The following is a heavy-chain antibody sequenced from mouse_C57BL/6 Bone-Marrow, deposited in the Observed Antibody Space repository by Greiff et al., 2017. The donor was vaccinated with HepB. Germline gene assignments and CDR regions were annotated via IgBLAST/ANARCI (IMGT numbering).Heavy chain of an antibody. CDR2: INPSTGGT. V-gene: IGHV1-42*01. Sequence: EVQLQQSGPELVKPGASVKISCKASGYSFTGYYMNWVKQSPEKSLEWIGEINPSTGGTTYNQKFKAKATLTVDKSSSTAYMQLKSLTSEDSAVYYCASNYGNYPAMDYWCQGTSVTVSS. CDR1: GYSFTGYY. D-gene: IGHD2-1*01. CDR3: ASNYGNYPAMDY. J-gene: IGHJ4*01.